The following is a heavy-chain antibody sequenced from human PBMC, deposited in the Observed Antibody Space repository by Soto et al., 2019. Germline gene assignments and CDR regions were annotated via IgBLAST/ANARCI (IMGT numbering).Heavy chain of an antibody. J-gene: IGHJ5*02. CDR1: GFILRNYW. Sequence: GGSLRLSCADSGFILRNYWISWVRQAPGMGLQWVASIKEDGSEKYYVDPVKGRFTISRANAKNSLYLQMKSLRAEDTAVYYCARYRSLDPWGQGILVTVYS. CDR2: IKEDGSEK. CDR3: ARYRSLDP. D-gene: IGHD3-16*02. V-gene: IGHV3-7*03.